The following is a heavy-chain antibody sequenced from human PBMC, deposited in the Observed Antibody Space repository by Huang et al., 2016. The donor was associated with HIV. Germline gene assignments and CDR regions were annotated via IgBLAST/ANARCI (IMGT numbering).Heavy chain of an antibody. Sequence: EVQLVQSGAEVKKPGESLKISCKGSGYIFTNDWIAWVRQMPGKGLEWMGIMYPGDSGFRYSPSFQGKGTISADKSISTAYLQLNSLKPSDTAMYYCARHPQYSSTRMVWYFDLWGRGTLVTVSS. V-gene: IGHV5-51*01. D-gene: IGHD6-13*01. J-gene: IGHJ2*01. CDR2: MYPGDSGF. CDR3: ARHPQYSSTRMVWYFDL. CDR1: GYIFTNDW.